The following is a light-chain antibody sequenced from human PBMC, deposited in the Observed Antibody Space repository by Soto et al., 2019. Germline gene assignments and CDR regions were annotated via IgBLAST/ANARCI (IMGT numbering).Light chain of an antibody. J-gene: IGLJ3*02. CDR3: SSYTSSSTRV. CDR2: EVS. Sequence: QSALTQPASVSGSPGQSITISCTGTSSDVGGYNYVSWYQQHPGKAPKLMIYEVSNRPSGVSNRFSGSKSGNTASLTISGLQGEVEADYYCSSYTSSSTRVFGGGTKLTVL. V-gene: IGLV2-14*01. CDR1: SSDVGGYNY.